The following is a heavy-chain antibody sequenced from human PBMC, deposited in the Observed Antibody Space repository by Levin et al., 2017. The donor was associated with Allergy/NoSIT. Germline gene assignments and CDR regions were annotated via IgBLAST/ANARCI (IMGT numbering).Heavy chain of an antibody. V-gene: IGHV3-15*01. D-gene: IGHD3-16*02. Sequence: GESLKISCATSGFSFSNVWMSWVRQAPGKGLEWVGHSKIKTEGGTTDYAAPVKGRFTIPREDSRKTLFLQMNSLRTEDTAVYYCTTLSVRNIIVFYHISGKSDCWGQGHLVTVSS. J-gene: IGHJ4*02. CDR2: SKIKTEGGTT. CDR1: GFSFSNVW. CDR3: TTLSVRNIIVFYHISGKSDC.